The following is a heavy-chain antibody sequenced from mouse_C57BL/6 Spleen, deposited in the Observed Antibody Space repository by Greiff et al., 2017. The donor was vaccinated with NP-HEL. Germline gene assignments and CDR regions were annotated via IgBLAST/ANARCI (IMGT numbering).Heavy chain of an antibody. D-gene: IGHD3-3*01. Sequence: EVQLQQSGAELVRPGASVKLSCTASGFNIKDDYMHWVKQRPEQGLEWIGWIDPENGDTEYASKFQGKATITADTSSNTAYLQLSSLTSEDTAVYYCTTGGQGLFAYWGQGTLVTVSA. CDR3: TTGGQGLFAY. V-gene: IGHV14-4*01. J-gene: IGHJ3*01. CDR1: GFNIKDDY. CDR2: IDPENGDT.